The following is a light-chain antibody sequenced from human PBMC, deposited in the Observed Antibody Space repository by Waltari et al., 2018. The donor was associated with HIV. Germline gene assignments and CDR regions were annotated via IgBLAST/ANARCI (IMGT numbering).Light chain of an antibody. CDR1: QSVSTN. CDR2: DAS. J-gene: IGKJ2*01. CDR3: QQYKNWPLYT. Sequence: EVVMTQSTATLSVSPGERANLSCRASQSVSTNLAWYQQKPGQAPRLLIYDASTGVTGLPARFSGSGSGTEFTLTISSLQSEDFALYYCQQYKNWPLYTFGQGTKLEI. V-gene: IGKV3-15*01.